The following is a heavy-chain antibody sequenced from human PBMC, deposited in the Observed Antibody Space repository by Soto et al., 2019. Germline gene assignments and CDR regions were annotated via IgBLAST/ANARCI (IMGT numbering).Heavy chain of an antibody. D-gene: IGHD3-10*01. CDR2: ISYDGSNK. Sequence: PGGSLRLSCAASGFTFSSYGMHWVRQAPGKGLEWVAVISYDGSNKYYADSVKGRFTISRDNSKNTLYLQMNSLRAEDTAVYYCAKDRGNDGSGSYGYYYYYYGMDVWGQGTTVTVSS. J-gene: IGHJ6*02. V-gene: IGHV3-30*18. CDR1: GFTFSSYG. CDR3: AKDRGNDGSGSYGYYYYYYGMDV.